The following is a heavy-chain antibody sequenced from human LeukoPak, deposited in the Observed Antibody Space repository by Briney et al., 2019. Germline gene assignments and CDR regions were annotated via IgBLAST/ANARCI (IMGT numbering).Heavy chain of an antibody. CDR2: IIPIFGTA. J-gene: IGHJ3*02. CDR1: GGTFSSYA. V-gene: IGHV1-69*13. Sequence: SVKVSCKAPGGTFSSYAISWVRQAPGQGLEWMGGIIPIFGTANYAQKFQGRVTITADESTSTAYMELSSLRSEDTAVYYCARDLNYDILTGYYKGAFDIWGQGTMVTVSS. CDR3: ARDLNYDILTGYYKGAFDI. D-gene: IGHD3-9*01.